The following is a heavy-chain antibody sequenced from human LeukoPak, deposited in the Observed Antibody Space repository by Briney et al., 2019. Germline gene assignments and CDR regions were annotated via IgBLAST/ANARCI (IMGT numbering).Heavy chain of an antibody. CDR1: GYTLTELS. D-gene: IGHD2-2*01. CDR2: FDPEDGET. V-gene: IGHV1-24*01. CDR3: ATVSVPAAPYWYFDL. Sequence: ASVKVSCKVSGYTLTELSMHWVRQAPGKGLEWMGGFDPEDGETIYAQKFQGRVTMTEDTSTDTAYMELSSLRSEDTAVYYYATVSVPAAPYWYFDLWGRGTLVTVSS. J-gene: IGHJ2*01.